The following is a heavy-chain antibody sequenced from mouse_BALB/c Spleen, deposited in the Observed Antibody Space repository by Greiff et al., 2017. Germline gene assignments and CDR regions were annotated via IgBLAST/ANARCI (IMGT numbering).Heavy chain of an antibody. D-gene: IGHD2-1*01. Sequence: EVMLVESGGGLVKPGGSLKLSCAASGFTFSSYAMSWVRQTPEKRLEWVASISSGGSTYYPDSVKGRFTISRDNARNILYLQMSSLRSEDTAMYYCARGPYGNYGFAYWGQGTLVTVSA. V-gene: IGHV5-6-5*01. CDR1: GFTFSSYA. CDR2: ISSGGST. CDR3: ARGPYGNYGFAY. J-gene: IGHJ3*01.